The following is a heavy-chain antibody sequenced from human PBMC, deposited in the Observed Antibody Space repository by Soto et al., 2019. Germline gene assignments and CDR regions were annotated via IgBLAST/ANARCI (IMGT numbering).Heavy chain of an antibody. CDR1: RYTFTIYA. Sequence: EASVKVSCKASRYTFTIYAMHWVRQAPGQRLEWMGWINAGNGNTKYSQKFQGRVTITRDTSASTAYMELSSLRSEDTAVYYCARDQITIFGVVPNWFDPWGQGTLVTVSS. D-gene: IGHD3-3*01. V-gene: IGHV1-3*01. CDR2: INAGNGNT. CDR3: ARDQITIFGVVPNWFDP. J-gene: IGHJ5*02.